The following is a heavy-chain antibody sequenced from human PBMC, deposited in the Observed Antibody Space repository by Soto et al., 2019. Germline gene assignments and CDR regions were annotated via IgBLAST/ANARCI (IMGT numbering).Heavy chain of an antibody. CDR3: AKEGGYDILTYFDY. V-gene: IGHV3-48*01. CDR2: ISSSGSTK. CDR1: GFTFSSYS. J-gene: IGHJ4*02. D-gene: IGHD3-9*01. Sequence: GGSLRLSCAASGFTFSSYSMNWVRQAPGKGLEWVSYISSSGSTKYYPDSVKGRFTISRDNSKNTLYLQMNSLRAEDTAVYYCAKEGGYDILTYFDYWGQGTLVTVSS.